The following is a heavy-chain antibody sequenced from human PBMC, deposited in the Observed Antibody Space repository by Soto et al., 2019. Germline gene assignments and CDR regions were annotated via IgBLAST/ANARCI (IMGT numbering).Heavy chain of an antibody. CDR1: GYTFTGYY. D-gene: IGHD6-6*01. V-gene: IGHV1-2*04. CDR2: INPNSGGT. Sequence: QVQLVQSGAEVKKPGASVKVSCKASGYTFTGYYMHWVRQAPGQGLEWMGWINPNSGGTNYAQKFQGWVTMTRDTSFSTAYMELSRLRSDDTAVYYCAREGSVLAARPYWFDPWGQGTLVTVSS. CDR3: AREGSVLAARPYWFDP. J-gene: IGHJ5*02.